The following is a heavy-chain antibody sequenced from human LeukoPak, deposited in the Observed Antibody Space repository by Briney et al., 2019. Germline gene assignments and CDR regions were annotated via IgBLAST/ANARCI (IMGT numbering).Heavy chain of an antibody. CDR3: ARRYGSETYYNPLFDY. CDR2: ISGNGGNT. D-gene: IGHD3-10*01. Sequence: GGSLRLSCAASGFTFSDYAMSWVRQAPGKGLEWVSLISGNGGNTYYADSVKGRFTVSRDNSKNTLYLQMSSLRAEDTAVYYCARRYGSETYYNPLFDYWGQGTLVTVSS. CDR1: GFTFSDYA. J-gene: IGHJ4*02. V-gene: IGHV3-23*01.